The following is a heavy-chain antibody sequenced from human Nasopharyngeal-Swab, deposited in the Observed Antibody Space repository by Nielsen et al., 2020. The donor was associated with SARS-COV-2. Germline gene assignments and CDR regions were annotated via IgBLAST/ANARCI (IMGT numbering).Heavy chain of an antibody. CDR3: ARGISYRITIFEVVIRGDDAFDF. D-gene: IGHD3-3*01. V-gene: IGHV4-34*01. CDR2: INQSEST. Sequence: SETLSLTCAVYGGSLSGYYWSWIRQPPGKGLEWIWEINQSESTNHNPSLKSRVTISVDKSKNPFSLKMNSVTAADTAVYYCARGISYRITIFEVVIRGDDAFDFWGQGTMVSASS. J-gene: IGHJ3*01. CDR1: GGSLSGYY.